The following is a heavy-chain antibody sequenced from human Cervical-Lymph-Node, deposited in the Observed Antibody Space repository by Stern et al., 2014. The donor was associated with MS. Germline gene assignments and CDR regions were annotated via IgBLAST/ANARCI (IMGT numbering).Heavy chain of an antibody. CDR3: TKDSGSFSIDS. V-gene: IGHV1-46*03. D-gene: IGHD1-26*01. J-gene: IGHJ4*02. Sequence: VQLGESGAEVKKPGASVKVSCKASGYTFTNYYIHWVRQAPGQGIEWMGRINPCGGTTTYAQRLQGRVTVTRDTSTGTVYMELSSLKSEDTAIYYCTKDSGSFSIDSWGQGTLVTVSS. CDR1: GYTFTNYY. CDR2: INPCGGTT.